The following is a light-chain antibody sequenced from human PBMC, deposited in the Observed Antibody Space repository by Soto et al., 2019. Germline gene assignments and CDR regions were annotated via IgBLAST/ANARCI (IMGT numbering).Light chain of an antibody. CDR1: SSDVGGFNY. CDR2: DVT. V-gene: IGLV2-14*01. J-gene: IGLJ2*01. Sequence: QSALTQPATVSGSPGQSITISCTGTSSDVGGFNYVSWYQQHPGRAPNLIIYDVTNRPSGLSNRFSGSKSGNTASLTISGLQADDEADYYCSSYASSTTLVVFGGGTKLTVL. CDR3: SSYASSTTLVV.